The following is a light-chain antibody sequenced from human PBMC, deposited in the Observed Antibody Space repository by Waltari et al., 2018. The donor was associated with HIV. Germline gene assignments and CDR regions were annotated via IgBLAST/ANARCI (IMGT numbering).Light chain of an antibody. CDR3: QSADTSLSYYV. CDR1: ALTDQY. Sequence: SYELTQPPSVSVLPGRTARIPCSGDALTDQYVSWYQQKPGQAPVLVMYKDIERPSGIPERFFGSTSGTSVTLIISGVQAEDEADYYCQSADTSLSYYVFGTGTKVSVL. J-gene: IGLJ1*01. CDR2: KDI. V-gene: IGLV3-25*03.